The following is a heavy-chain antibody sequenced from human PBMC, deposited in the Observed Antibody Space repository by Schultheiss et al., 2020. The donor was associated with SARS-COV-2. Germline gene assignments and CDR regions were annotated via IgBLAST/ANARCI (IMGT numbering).Heavy chain of an antibody. CDR1: GGSIRGGGYC. V-gene: IGHV4-31*01. CDR3: ARTVRVAAAGGYFQH. Sequence: SETLSLTCTVSGGSIRGGGYCWSWIRQHPGKGLEWIGYIYYSGSTYYNPSLKSLVTISVDTSKNQFSLKVSSVTAADTAVYYCARTVRVAAAGGYFQHWGQGTLVTVSS. D-gene: IGHD6-13*01. J-gene: IGHJ1*01. CDR2: IYYSGST.